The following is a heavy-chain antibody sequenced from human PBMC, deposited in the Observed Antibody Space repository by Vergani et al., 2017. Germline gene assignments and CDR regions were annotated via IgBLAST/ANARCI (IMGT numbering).Heavy chain of an antibody. V-gene: IGHV4-34*01. CDR1: GGSFTSYH. CDR2: IDHTGRP. CDR3: ARVNTESNGHLYSSYYLDV. J-gene: IGHJ6*03. D-gene: IGHD2-8*01. Sequence: QVQLQQWGGGLLKPSETLSLTCVVNGGSFTSYHWTWIRQSPGEGLEWVGDIDHTGRPDYNPSLKSRLTMSVDKYRNQFSLSLNSVTATDTAIYFCARVNTESNGHLYSSYYLDVWGQGTAVTVS.